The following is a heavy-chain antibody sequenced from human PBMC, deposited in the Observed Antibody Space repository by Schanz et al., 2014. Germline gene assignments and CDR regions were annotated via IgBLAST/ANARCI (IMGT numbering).Heavy chain of an antibody. Sequence: EVQLLECGGGLVQPGGSLRLSCAASGFTFSTSAMSWVRQAPGKGLLWVSSISGTGGDDTYYADSVKGRFTISRDNSKNTLFLQMNSLRVEDSAIYYCAKDISDTSGKDDYWGQGTLVTVSS. CDR3: AKDISDTSGKDDY. V-gene: IGHV3-23*01. CDR1: GFTFSTSA. J-gene: IGHJ4*02. CDR2: ISGTGGDDT. D-gene: IGHD3-22*01.